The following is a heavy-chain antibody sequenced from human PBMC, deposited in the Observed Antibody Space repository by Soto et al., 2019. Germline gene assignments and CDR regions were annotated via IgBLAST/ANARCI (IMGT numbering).Heavy chain of an antibody. J-gene: IGHJ4*02. D-gene: IGHD5-12*01. CDR2: IYHSGST. CDR3: ASKKGGWLRLYYFDY. V-gene: IGHV4-4*02. CDR1: GGSISSSNW. Sequence: QVQLQESGPGLVKPSGTLSLTCAVSGGSISSSNWWSWVRQPPGKGLEWIGEIYHSGSTNYNPSRMSRVTISVDKSKNQFSLKLSSVTAADTAVYYCASKKGGWLRLYYFDYWGQGTLVTVYS.